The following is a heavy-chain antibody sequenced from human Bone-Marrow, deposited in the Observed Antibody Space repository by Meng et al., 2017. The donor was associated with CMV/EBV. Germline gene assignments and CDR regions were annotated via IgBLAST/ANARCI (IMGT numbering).Heavy chain of an antibody. CDR1: GFDSNDYW. CDR3: AKDLYSGIAVAGTYDY. J-gene: IGHJ4*02. CDR2: INQDVSER. D-gene: IGHD6-19*01. V-gene: IGHV3-7*01. Sequence: GGSLRLSCVASGFDSNDYWMTWVRQAPGKGLEWVATINQDVSERLYVDSVKGRFTISRDNSKNTISLQMNSLRAEDTAVYYCAKDLYSGIAVAGTYDYWGQGTLVTVSS.